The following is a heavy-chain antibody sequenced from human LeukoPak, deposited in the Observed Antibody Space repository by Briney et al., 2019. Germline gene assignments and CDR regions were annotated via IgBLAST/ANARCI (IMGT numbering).Heavy chain of an antibody. CDR3: AREKTVTEDAFDI. J-gene: IGHJ3*02. CDR1: GYTFTGYY. V-gene: IGHV1-8*03. D-gene: IGHD4-17*01. CDR2: MNPNSGNT. Sequence: ASVKVSCKASGYTFTGYYMHWVRQATGQGLEWMGWMNPNSGNTGYAQKFQGRVTITRNTSISTAYMELSSLRSEDTAVYYCAREKTVTEDAFDIWGQGTMVTVSS.